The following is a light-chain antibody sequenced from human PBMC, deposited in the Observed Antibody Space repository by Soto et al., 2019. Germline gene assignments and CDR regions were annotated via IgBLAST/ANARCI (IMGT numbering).Light chain of an antibody. J-gene: IGKJ3*01. Sequence: EFVLTQSPGTLSLSPGERATLSCRASQTVRNNYLAWYQQKPGQAPRLLIYDASRRATGIPDRFSGSGSGTDFTLTISRLEPEDFALYFCQHYDNSPPSVTFGPGTKVDIK. V-gene: IGKV3-20*01. CDR2: DAS. CDR3: QHYDNSPPSVT. CDR1: QTVRNNY.